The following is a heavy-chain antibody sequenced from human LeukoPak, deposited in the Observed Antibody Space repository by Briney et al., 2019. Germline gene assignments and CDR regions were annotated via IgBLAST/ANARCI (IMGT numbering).Heavy chain of an antibody. J-gene: IGHJ3*02. D-gene: IGHD3-22*01. CDR2: IYYSGST. V-gene: IGHV4-59*01. Sequence: SETLSLTCTVSGGSISSYYWSWIRQPPGKGLEWIGYIYYSGSTNYNPSLKSRVTISVDTSKNQFSLKLSSVTAADTAVYYCARGLVFGYYDSHDAFDIWGQGSMVTVSS. CDR1: GGSISSYY. CDR3: ARGLVFGYYDSHDAFDI.